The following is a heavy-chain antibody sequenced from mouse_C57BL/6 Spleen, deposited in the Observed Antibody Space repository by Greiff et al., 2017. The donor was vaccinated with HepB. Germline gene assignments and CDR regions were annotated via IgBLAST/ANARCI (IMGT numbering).Heavy chain of an antibody. J-gene: IGHJ4*01. CDR1: GYSITSGYY. V-gene: IGHV3-6*01. CDR3: AREAIYYTAMDY. CDR2: ISYDGSN. D-gene: IGHD2-1*01. Sequence: VQLKESGPGLVKPSQSLSLTCSVTGYSITSGYYWNWIRQFPGNKLEWMGYISYDGSNNYNPSLKNRISITRDTSKNQFFLKLNSVTTEDTATYYCAREAIYYTAMDYWGQGTSVTVSS.